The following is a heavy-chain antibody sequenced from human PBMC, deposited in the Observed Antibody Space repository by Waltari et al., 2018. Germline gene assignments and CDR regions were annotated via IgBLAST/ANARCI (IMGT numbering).Heavy chain of an antibody. CDR3: ARVLVRGGNDY. J-gene: IGHJ4*02. D-gene: IGHD2-15*01. V-gene: IGHV4-38-2*02. CDR2: VDHSGNT. Sequence: QVQLQESGPGLVKPSETLSLTCIVSGYSIRGDYLWGWIRQPPGKGLEWMGTVDHSGNTYYNPSFKTRVTISVDTSKNQFSLKLSSVTAADTAVYYCARVLVRGGNDYWGQGTLVTVSS. CDR1: GYSIRGDYL.